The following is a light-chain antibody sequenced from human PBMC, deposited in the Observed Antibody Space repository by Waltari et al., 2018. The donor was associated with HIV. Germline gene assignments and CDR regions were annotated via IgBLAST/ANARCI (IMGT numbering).Light chain of an antibody. CDR3: SSYTSSSTLHV. CDR2: DVS. CDR1: SSDVGGYNY. Sequence: QSALTQPASVSGSPGQSITISCTGTSSDVGGYNYVSWYQQHPGKAPKLMIYDVSNRPSGVSNRCSGSKSGNTASLTISGLQAEDEADYYCSSYTSSSTLHVFGTGTKVTVL. V-gene: IGLV2-14*03. J-gene: IGLJ1*01.